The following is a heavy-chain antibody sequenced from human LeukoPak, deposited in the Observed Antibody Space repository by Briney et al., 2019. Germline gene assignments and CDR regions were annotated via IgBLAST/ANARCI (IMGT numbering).Heavy chain of an antibody. Sequence: ASVKVSCKVSGYTLTELSMHWVRQAPGKGLEWMGGFDPEDGETIYAQKFQGRVTMTEDTSTDTAYMELSSLRSEDTAVYYCATDRPYCSGGSCYGYWGQETLVTVSS. D-gene: IGHD2-15*01. CDR2: FDPEDGET. V-gene: IGHV1-24*01. CDR1: GYTLTELS. CDR3: ATDRPYCSGGSCYGY. J-gene: IGHJ4*02.